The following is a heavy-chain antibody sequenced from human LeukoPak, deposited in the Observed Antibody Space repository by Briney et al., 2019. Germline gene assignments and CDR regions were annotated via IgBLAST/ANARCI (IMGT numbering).Heavy chain of an antibody. J-gene: IGHJ4*02. Sequence: ASVKVSCKASGYTFTGYYMHWVRQAPGQGLEWMGWINPNSGGTNYAQKFQGRVTMTRDTSISTAYMELSRLRSDDTAVYYCARMVWSGYYSLFDYWGQGTPVTVSS. CDR1: GYTFTGYY. V-gene: IGHV1-2*02. CDR2: INPNSGGT. D-gene: IGHD3-3*01. CDR3: ARMVWSGYYSLFDY.